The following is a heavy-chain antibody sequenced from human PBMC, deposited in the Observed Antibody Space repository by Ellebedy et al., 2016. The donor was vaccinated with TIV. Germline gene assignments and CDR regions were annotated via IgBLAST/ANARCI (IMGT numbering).Heavy chain of an antibody. D-gene: IGHD5-18*01. V-gene: IGHV3-30*02. CDR1: GFTFSSYG. J-gene: IGHJ4*02. Sequence: GESLKISCAAPGFTFSSYGMHWVRQAPGKGLEWVAVIWYDGSNKYYADSVKGRVTISRDNSKNKLYLQMNSLRAEDTAVYYCAGSGYSYGCFDYWGQGTLVTVSS. CDR2: IWYDGSNK. CDR3: AGSGYSYGCFDY.